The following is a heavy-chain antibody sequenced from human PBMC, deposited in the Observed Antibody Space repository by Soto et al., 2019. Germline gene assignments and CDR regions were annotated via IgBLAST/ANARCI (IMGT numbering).Heavy chain of an antibody. Sequence: QVQLVQSGAEVKKPGSSVKFSCKASGGTFSSYAISWVRQAPGQGLEWMGGIIPIFGTATYAQKFQGRVTITADESTSTAYVGLSSLRSEDTAVYYCARARELLDLDAFDIWGQGTMVTVSS. CDR3: ARARELLDLDAFDI. D-gene: IGHD1-26*01. CDR2: IIPIFGTA. CDR1: GGTFSSYA. V-gene: IGHV1-69*01. J-gene: IGHJ3*02.